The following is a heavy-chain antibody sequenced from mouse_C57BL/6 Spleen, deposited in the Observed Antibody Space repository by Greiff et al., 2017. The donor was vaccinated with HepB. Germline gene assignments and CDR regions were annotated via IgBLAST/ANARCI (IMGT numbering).Heavy chain of an antibody. CDR1: GFTFSSYA. D-gene: IGHD4-1*02. CDR2: ISSGGDYI. CDR3: TRGNWDRGYFDY. V-gene: IGHV5-9-1*02. Sequence: EVHLVESGEGLVKPGGSLKLSCAASGFTFSSYAMSWVRQTPEKRLEWVAYISSGGDYIYYADTVKGRFTISRDNARNTLYLQMSSLKSEDTAMYYCTRGNWDRGYFDYWGQGTTLTVSS. J-gene: IGHJ2*01.